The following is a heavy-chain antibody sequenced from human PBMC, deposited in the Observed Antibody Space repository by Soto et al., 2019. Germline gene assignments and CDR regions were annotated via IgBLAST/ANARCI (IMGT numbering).Heavy chain of an antibody. J-gene: IGHJ4*02. CDR1: RGYISSDY. CDR2: IYNSGST. CDR3: AYGDSRGPIDC. Sequence: PSETLSLTCTVSRGYISSDYWSWIRQPPGKGLEWIGYIYNSGSTNYNPSLKSRVTISVDTSKNQFSLKLSSVTAADTAVYYCAYGDSRGPIDCWGQGTLGTVSS. D-gene: IGHD4-17*01. V-gene: IGHV4-59*01.